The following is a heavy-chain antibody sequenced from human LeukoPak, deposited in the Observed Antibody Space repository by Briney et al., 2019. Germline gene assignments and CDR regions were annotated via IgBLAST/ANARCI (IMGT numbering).Heavy chain of an antibody. CDR2: MSGSAGTT. V-gene: IGHV3-23*01. CDR1: GFTFSNYA. Sequence: PGGSLRLSCAASGFTFSNYAMSWVRQAPGKGLEWVSSMSGSAGTTYYADSVKGRFTISRDNSKNTLYLQVNSLRAEDTAVYYCAKNSGSGSYSQLDYWGQGNLVTVSS. J-gene: IGHJ4*02. D-gene: IGHD3-10*01. CDR3: AKNSGSGSYSQLDY.